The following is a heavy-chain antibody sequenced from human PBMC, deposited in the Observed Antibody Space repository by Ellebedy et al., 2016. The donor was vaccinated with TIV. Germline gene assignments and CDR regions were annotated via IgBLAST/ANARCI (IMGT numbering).Heavy chain of an antibody. CDR3: AREIKEPGPGSHDY. CDR1: GFTFSDYY. V-gene: IGHV3-11*01. J-gene: IGHJ4*02. CDR2: ISSSGSTI. Sequence: GESLKISCAASGFTFSDYYMSWIRQAPGKGLEWVSYISSSGSTIYYADSVKGRFTISRDKAKNSLYLQMNSLRAEDTAVYYCAREIKEPGPGSHDYWGQGTLVTVSS. D-gene: IGHD3-10*01.